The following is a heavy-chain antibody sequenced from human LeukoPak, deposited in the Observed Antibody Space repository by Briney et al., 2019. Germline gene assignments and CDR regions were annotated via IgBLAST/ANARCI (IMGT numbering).Heavy chain of an antibody. Sequence: SETLCLTCTVSSCSVSSGSYYWSWIRQPPGKGLEWIGYISYRGGTNYNPSLMSLVTISVDTSTNQFSLKLSSVTAADPAVYYCARAYLGSGSYYSTHKYYFDYWGQGTLVTVSS. CDR3: ARAYLGSGSYYSTHKYYFDY. D-gene: IGHD3-10*01. V-gene: IGHV4-61*01. J-gene: IGHJ4*02. CDR2: ISYRGGT. CDR1: SCSVSSGSYY.